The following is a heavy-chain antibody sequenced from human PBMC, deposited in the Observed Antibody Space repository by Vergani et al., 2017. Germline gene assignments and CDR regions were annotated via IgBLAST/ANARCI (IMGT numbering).Heavy chain of an antibody. J-gene: IGHJ4*02. CDR2: ISFDGTNE. CDR3: VSDSGLCAGGRCYTEAWDY. D-gene: IGHD2-2*02. CDR1: GFALNRHA. Sequence: QVQLVESGGGVVQPGTSLRLSCVVSGFALNRHAMYWVRQSPGKGLEWVVGISFDGTNEYYPDLMKGRFTISRDIAKNTLYLQVRSLRLEDPGVYHCVSDSGLCAGGRCYTEAWDYWGQGTTVTVSS. V-gene: IGHV3-30-3*01.